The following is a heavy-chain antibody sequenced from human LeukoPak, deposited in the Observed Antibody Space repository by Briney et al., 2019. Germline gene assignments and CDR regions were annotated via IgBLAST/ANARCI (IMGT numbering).Heavy chain of an antibody. Sequence: GGSLRLSCAASGFIFSSYGMHWVRQAPGKGLEWVAVIWYDGSNTYYADSVKGRFTISRDNSKNTLYLQMNSLRAEDTAVYYCASLLQGDGMDVWGKGTTVTVSP. CDR2: IWYDGSNT. D-gene: IGHD4-11*01. CDR1: GFIFSSYG. CDR3: ASLLQGDGMDV. V-gene: IGHV3-33*01. J-gene: IGHJ6*04.